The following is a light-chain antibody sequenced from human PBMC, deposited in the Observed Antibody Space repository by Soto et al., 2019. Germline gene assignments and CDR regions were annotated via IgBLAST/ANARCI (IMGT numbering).Light chain of an antibody. V-gene: IGLV2-14*01. CDR1: SSDVGGYNY. J-gene: IGLJ3*02. Sequence: QSALTQPASVSGSPGQSITISCTGTSSDVGGYNYVSWYQQHPGKAPKLMIYEVSNRPSGVSNRFSGSKSGNTASLTISGLQAEDEADYYCATWDDSLTGWVFGGWTKLTVL. CDR2: EVS. CDR3: ATWDDSLTGWV.